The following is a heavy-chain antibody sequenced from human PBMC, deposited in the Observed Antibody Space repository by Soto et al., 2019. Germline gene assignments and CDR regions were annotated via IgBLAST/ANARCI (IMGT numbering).Heavy chain of an antibody. CDR3: AKDRNYPRDQFHY. J-gene: IGHJ4*02. CDR2: ISANGQGI. CDR1: GFAFSTYA. Sequence: GGSLRLSCAASGFAFSTYALSWVRQAPGKGLEWVSAISANGQGIYYADSVRGRFTISRDNSKNTIFLHMDSLRAEDTAVYYCAKDRNYPRDQFHYWGQGTLVTVSS. V-gene: IGHV3-23*01. D-gene: IGHD1-7*01.